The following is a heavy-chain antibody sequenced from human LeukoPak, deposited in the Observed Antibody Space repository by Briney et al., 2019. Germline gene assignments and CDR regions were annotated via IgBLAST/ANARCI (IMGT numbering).Heavy chain of an antibody. D-gene: IGHD3-22*01. V-gene: IGHV3-23*01. CDR2: ISGSGGST. CDR1: GFTFSSYA. CDR3: AKDSLPGGYYDSSGYFLLGALDI. J-gene: IGHJ3*02. Sequence: GGSLRLSWAASGFTFSSYAMSWVRPAPGKGLEWVSAISGSGGSTYYADSVKGRFTISRDNPKNTLYLKVNGQRAEDTAVYYCAKDSLPGGYYDSSGYFLLGALDIWGQGTMVTVSS.